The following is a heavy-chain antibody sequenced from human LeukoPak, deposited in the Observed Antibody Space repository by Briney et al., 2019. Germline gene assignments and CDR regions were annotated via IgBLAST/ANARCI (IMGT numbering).Heavy chain of an antibody. CDR3: ARAHRNWGPHWYFDL. CDR2: TYYRSKWYS. D-gene: IGHD7-27*01. Sequence: SQTLSLTCVISGDSVSSNSAAWNWIRQSPSRGLEWLERTYYRSKWYSYSAVSVKSRIIINPDTSKNQFSLQLNSVTPEDTAVYYCARAHRNWGPHWYFDLWGRGTLVTVSS. J-gene: IGHJ2*01. CDR1: GDSVSSNSAA. V-gene: IGHV6-1*01.